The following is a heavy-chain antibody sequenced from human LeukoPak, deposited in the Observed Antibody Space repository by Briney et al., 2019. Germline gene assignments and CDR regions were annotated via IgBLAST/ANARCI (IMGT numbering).Heavy chain of an antibody. CDR2: ISAYNGNT. CDR3: ARVLGGYYTQYNWFDP. J-gene: IGHJ5*02. CDR1: GYTFTSCG. D-gene: IGHD3-3*01. Sequence: ASVKVSCKASGYTFTSCGIGWVRQAPGQGLEWMGWISAYNGNTNYAQKLQGRVTMTRDTSTSTVYMELSSLRSEDTAVYYCARVLGGYYTQYNWFDPWGQGTLVTVSS. V-gene: IGHV1-18*01.